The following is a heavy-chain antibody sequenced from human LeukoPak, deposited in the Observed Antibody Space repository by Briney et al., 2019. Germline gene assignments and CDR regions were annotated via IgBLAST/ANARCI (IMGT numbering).Heavy chain of an antibody. CDR2: INHSGST. CDR1: GGSFSGYY. Sequence: SETLSLTCAVYGGSFSGYYWSWIRQPPGKGLEWIGEINHSGSTNYNPSLKSRVTISVDTSKNQFSLKLSSVTAADTAVYYCASVRITIFGVVITPHQPFDPWGQGTLVTVSS. V-gene: IGHV4-34*01. D-gene: IGHD3-3*01. J-gene: IGHJ5*02. CDR3: ASVRITIFGVVITPHQPFDP.